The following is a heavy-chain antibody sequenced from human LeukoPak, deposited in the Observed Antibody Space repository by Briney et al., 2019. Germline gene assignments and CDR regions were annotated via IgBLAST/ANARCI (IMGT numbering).Heavy chain of an antibody. J-gene: IGHJ4*02. D-gene: IGHD1-26*01. V-gene: IGHV3-30-3*01. CDR2: ISYDGSNK. CDR3: AKVKLIVGATFFDY. CDR1: GFTFSSYA. Sequence: GGSLRLSCAASGFTFSSYAMHWVRQAPGKGLEWVAVISYDGSNKYYADSVKGRFTISRDNSKNTLYLQTNSLRAEDTAVYYCAKVKLIVGATFFDYWGQGTLVTVSS.